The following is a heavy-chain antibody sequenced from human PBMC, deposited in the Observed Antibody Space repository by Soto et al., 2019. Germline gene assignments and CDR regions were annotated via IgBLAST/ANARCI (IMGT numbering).Heavy chain of an antibody. V-gene: IGHV4-34*01. CDR1: GGSLSGYY. CDR2: INHSGST. D-gene: IGHD3-10*01. J-gene: IGHJ4*02. CDR3: ARPGGAFDY. Sequence: SETLSLTCAVYGGSLSGYYWSWIRQPPGKGLEWIGEINHSGSTNYNPSLKSRVTISVDTSKNQFSLKLSSVTAADTAVYYCARPGGAFDYWGQGTLVTVSS.